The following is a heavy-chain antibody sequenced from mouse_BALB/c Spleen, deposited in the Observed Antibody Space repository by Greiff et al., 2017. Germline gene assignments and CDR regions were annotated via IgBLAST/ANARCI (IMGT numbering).Heavy chain of an antibody. CDR1: GYSITSDYA. Sequence: EVQRVESGPGLVKPSQSLSLTCTVTGYSITSDYAWNWIRQFPGNKLEWMGYISYSGSTSYNPSLKSRISITRDTSKNQFFLQLNSVTTEDTATYYCARSEDYDEDWYFDVWGAGTTVTVSS. CDR2: ISYSGST. V-gene: IGHV3-2*02. CDR3: ARSEDYDEDWYFDV. J-gene: IGHJ1*01. D-gene: IGHD2-4*01.